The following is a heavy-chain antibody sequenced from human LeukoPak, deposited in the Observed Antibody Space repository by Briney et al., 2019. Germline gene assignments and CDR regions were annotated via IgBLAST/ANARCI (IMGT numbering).Heavy chain of an antibody. CDR2: IYHSGGA. CDR3: ARQIPGIAAAGTLF. CDR1: GGSISGYY. V-gene: IGHV4-38-2*02. Sequence: PSETLSLTCTVSGGSISGYYWGWIRQPPGKGLEWIGSIYHSGGAYYNPSLKSRVTISVDTSKNQFSLKLSSVTAADTAVYYCARQIPGIAAAGTLFWGQGTLVTVSS. D-gene: IGHD6-13*01. J-gene: IGHJ4*02.